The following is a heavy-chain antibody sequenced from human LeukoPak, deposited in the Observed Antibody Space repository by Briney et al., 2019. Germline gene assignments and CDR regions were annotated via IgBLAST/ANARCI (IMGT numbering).Heavy chain of an antibody. Sequence: ASVKVSCKAPGYTFTRNGISWVRQAPGQGLEWMGGIIPIFGTANYAQKFQGRVTITADESTSTAYMELSSLRSEDTAVYYCARHTYCSSTSCPNNWFDPWGQGTLVTVSS. CDR2: IIPIFGTA. CDR3: ARHTYCSSTSCPNNWFDP. CDR1: GYTFTRNG. D-gene: IGHD2-2*01. V-gene: IGHV1-69*13. J-gene: IGHJ5*02.